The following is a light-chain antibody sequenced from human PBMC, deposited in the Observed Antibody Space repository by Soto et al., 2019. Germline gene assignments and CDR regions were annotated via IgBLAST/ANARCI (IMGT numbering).Light chain of an antibody. J-gene: IGKJ2*01. CDR1: QSVSSY. Sequence: EIVLTQSPATLSLSPGERATLSCRASQSVSSYLAWYQQKPGQAPRLLIYDASNSATGIPARFSGSGSGTYFTLTMSSLDPEDFAFYYCQQRTNWPHTFGQGTKREIK. CDR2: DAS. CDR3: QQRTNWPHT. V-gene: IGKV3-11*01.